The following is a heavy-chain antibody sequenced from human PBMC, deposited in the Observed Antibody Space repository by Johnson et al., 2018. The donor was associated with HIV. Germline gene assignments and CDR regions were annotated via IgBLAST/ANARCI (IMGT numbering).Heavy chain of an antibody. J-gene: IGHJ3*02. CDR3: AKDSDSGSYSSFDI. CDR1: GFTFDDYA. D-gene: IGHD1-26*01. V-gene: IGHV3-9*01. Sequence: VQLVESGGGVVRPGGSLRLSCAASGFTFDDYAMHWVRQATGKGLEWVSGISWNSYNIGYADSVKGRFTISRDNAKNSLYLQMNSLRAEDTALYYCAKDSDSGSYSSFDIWGQGTMVTVSS. CDR2: ISWNSYNI.